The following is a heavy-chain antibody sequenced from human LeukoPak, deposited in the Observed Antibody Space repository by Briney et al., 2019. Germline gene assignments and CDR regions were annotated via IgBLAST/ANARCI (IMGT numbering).Heavy chain of an antibody. V-gene: IGHV4-59*08. J-gene: IGHJ4*02. CDR3: ARHVRVGGYRYRPFDH. Sequence: PSETLSLTCTVSGGSISSYYWSWIRQPPGKGLEWIGYIYYSGSTNYNPSLKSRVTISVDTSKNQFSLKLSSVTAADKAVYYCARHVRVGGYRYRPFDHWGQGTLVTVSS. D-gene: IGHD5-18*01. CDR1: GGSISSYY. CDR2: IYYSGST.